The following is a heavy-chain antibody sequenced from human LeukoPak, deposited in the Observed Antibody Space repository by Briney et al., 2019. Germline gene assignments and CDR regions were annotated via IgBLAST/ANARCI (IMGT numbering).Heavy chain of an antibody. V-gene: IGHV4-39*01. CDR2: IDQSGKM. CDR1: GGSISGSSQY. CDR3: ARHSDYLGVNGFDI. D-gene: IGHD3-3*01. Sequence: SETLSLTCTVSGGSISGSSQYRGWIRQPPGEGLEWIGSIDQSGKMIHNPSLESRVTISVDTSKNNFSLKLRSVTATDTAVYYCARHSDYLGVNGFDIWGQGSMVTVSS. J-gene: IGHJ3*02.